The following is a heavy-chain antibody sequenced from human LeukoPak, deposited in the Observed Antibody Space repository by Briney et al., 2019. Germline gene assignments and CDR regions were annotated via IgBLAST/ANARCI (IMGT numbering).Heavy chain of an antibody. Sequence: PGGSLRLSCAASGFTFSDYWMSWVRQAPGKGLEWVANIKQEGSEKYYVDSVKGRFTISRDNAKNSLYLQMNSLRAEDTAVYYCARDRLDFWGQGTLVNVSS. CDR2: IKQEGSEK. CDR1: GFTFSDYW. J-gene: IGHJ4*02. V-gene: IGHV3-7*01. CDR3: ARDRLDF.